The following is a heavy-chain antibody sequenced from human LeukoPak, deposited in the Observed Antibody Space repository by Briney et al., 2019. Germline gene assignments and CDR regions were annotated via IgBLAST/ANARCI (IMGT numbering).Heavy chain of an antibody. Sequence: GGSLRLSCAASGFTFSSYEMNWVRQAPGKGLEWVSYISSSGSTIYYADSVKGRFTISRDNAKNSLYLQMNSLRAEDTAVYYCARVIWELPPHYYYMDVWGKGTTVTISS. V-gene: IGHV3-48*03. J-gene: IGHJ6*03. CDR2: ISSSGSTI. CDR1: GFTFSSYE. CDR3: ARVIWELPPHYYYMDV. D-gene: IGHD1-26*01.